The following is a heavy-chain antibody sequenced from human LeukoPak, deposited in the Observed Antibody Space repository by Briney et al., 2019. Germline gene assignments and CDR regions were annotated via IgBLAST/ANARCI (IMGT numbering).Heavy chain of an antibody. J-gene: IGHJ4*02. CDR2: IYYSGST. D-gene: IGHD3-16*01. V-gene: IGHV4-31*03. CDR3: ARYYDYVWGSRTFDY. CDR1: GGSISSGGYY. Sequence: PSETLSLTCTVSGGSISSGGYYWSWTRQHPGKGLEWIGYIYYSGSTYYNPSLKSRVTISVDTSKNQFSLKLSSVTAADTAVYYCARYYDYVWGSRTFDYWGQGTLVTVSS.